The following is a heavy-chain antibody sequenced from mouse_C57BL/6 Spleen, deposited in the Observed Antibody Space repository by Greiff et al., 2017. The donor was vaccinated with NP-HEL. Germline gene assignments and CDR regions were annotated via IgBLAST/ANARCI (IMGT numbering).Heavy chain of an antibody. CDR3: ARKGYYGDYWYFDV. D-gene: IGHD2-13*01. CDR1: GYTFTTYP. Sequence: VQLQQSGAELVKPGASVKMSCKASGYTFTTYPIEWMKQNHGKSLEWIGNFHPYNDDTKYNEKFNGKATLTVEKSSSTVYLELSRLTSDDSAVYYCARKGYYGDYWYFDVWGTGTTVTVSS. V-gene: IGHV1-47*01. CDR2: FHPYNDDT. J-gene: IGHJ1*03.